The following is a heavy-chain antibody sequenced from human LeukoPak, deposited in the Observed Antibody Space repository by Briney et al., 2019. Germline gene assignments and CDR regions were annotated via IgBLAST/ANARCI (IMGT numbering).Heavy chain of an antibody. J-gene: IGHJ4*02. Sequence: SETLSLTCPVSGSSISSGYYWGWLRLPPGKGLEWIGSIYHSGSTYYNPSLKSRVTISVDTSKNQFSLKLSSVAAADTAVYYCARDLNYDYVWGSYRYFDYWGQGTLVTVSS. CDR2: IYHSGST. CDR3: ARDLNYDYVWGSYRYFDY. D-gene: IGHD3-16*02. CDR1: GSSISSGYY. V-gene: IGHV4-38-2*02.